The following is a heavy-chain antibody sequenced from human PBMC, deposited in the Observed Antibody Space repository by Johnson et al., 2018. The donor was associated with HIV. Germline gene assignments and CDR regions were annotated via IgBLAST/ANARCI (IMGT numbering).Heavy chain of an antibody. D-gene: IGHD2-21*02. J-gene: IGHJ3*02. Sequence: VQLVESGGGLIQPGGSLRLSCAASGFTFSDYYMSWIRQAPGKGLEWAGRTLSEKHYETADSAAPVKGRFTISRHNSKQTVSVQMTSLKTEGTAVYYCTPAGCGGDCYEPDAFYIWGQGTMVTGSS. CDR3: TPAGCGGDCYEPDAFYI. V-gene: IGHV3-15*01. CDR1: GFTFSDYY. CDR2: TLSEKHYETA.